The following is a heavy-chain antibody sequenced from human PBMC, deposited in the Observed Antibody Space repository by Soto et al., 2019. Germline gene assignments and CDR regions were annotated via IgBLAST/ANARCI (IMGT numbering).Heavy chain of an antibody. Sequence: QVQLVQSGAEVKKPGSSVKVSCKASGGTFSSYAISWVRQAPGQGLEWMGGNIPIFGTANYAQKFQGRVTITADKSTSTAYMELSSLRSEDTAVYYCARERYDSSGYPPANYGMDVWGQGTTVTVSS. CDR3: ARERYDSSGYPPANYGMDV. CDR1: GGTFSSYA. CDR2: NIPIFGTA. D-gene: IGHD3-22*01. V-gene: IGHV1-69*06. J-gene: IGHJ6*02.